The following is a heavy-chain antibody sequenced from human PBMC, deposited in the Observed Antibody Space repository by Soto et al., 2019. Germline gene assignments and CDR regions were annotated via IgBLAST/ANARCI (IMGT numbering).Heavy chain of an antibody. V-gene: IGHV1-24*01. Sequence: ASVKVSCKVSGYTLTELSMHWVRQAPGKGLEWMGGFDPEDGETIYAQKFQGRVTMTRDTSTSTVYMELSSLRSEDTAVYYCARGGRYSYGSSHYYYYGMDVWGQGTTVTVSS. CDR1: GYTLTELS. CDR3: ARGGRYSYGSSHYYYYGMDV. J-gene: IGHJ6*02. CDR2: FDPEDGET. D-gene: IGHD5-18*01.